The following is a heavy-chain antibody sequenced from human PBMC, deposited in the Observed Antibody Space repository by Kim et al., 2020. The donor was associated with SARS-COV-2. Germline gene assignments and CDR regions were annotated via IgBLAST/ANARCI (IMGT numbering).Heavy chain of an antibody. CDR3: VRDSSASWSEPYWFFDL. Sequence: ASVKVSCKASGYTFISYAMNWVRQAPGQGLEWMGWINTYTGTPTYAQGFTGRFVFSLDTSVSTSYLQINNLRAEDTAVYFCVRDSSASWSEPYWFFDLWGRGTQVTVSS. CDR2: INTYTGTP. CDR1: GYTFISYA. D-gene: IGHD6-13*01. J-gene: IGHJ2*01. V-gene: IGHV7-4-1*02.